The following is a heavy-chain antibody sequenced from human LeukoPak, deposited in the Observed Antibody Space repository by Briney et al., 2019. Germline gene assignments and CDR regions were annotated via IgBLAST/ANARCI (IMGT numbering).Heavy chain of an antibody. D-gene: IGHD2-2*01. V-gene: IGHV3-23*01. Sequence: PGGSLRLSCAASGFTFSSYAMSWVRQAPGKGLEWVSAISGSGGSTYYADSVKGRFTISRDNSKNTLYLQMNSLRAEDTAVYYCAKDHVVAPAATTFDYWGQGTLVTVSS. J-gene: IGHJ4*02. CDR1: GFTFSSYA. CDR2: ISGSGGST. CDR3: AKDHVVAPAATTFDY.